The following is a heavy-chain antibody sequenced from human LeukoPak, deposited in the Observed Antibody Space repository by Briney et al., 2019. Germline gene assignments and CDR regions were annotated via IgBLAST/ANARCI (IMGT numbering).Heavy chain of an antibody. Sequence: SQTLSLTCTVSGGSISSGSYYWSWIRQPAGKGLECIGRIYTSGSTNYNPSLKSRVTISVDTSKNQFSLKLSSVTAADTALHYCAKDMSELLKGPFDYWGQGTLVTVSS. CDR3: AKDMSELLKGPFDY. CDR2: IYTSGST. D-gene: IGHD1-26*01. V-gene: IGHV4-61*02. J-gene: IGHJ4*02. CDR1: GGSISSGSYY.